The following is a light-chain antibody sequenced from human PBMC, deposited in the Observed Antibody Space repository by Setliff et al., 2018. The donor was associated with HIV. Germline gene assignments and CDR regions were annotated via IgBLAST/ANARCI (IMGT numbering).Light chain of an antibody. V-gene: IGLV2-11*01. CDR3: CSYAGSYTHYV. Sequence: QSALTQPRSVPGSPGQSVTISCTGTSSDVGGYNYVSWYQQHPGKAPKLMIYDVSKRPSGVPDRFSGSKSGNTASLTISGLQAEDEAGYYCCSYAGSYTHYVFGTGTKVTVL. CDR1: SSDVGGYNY. CDR2: DVS. J-gene: IGLJ1*01.